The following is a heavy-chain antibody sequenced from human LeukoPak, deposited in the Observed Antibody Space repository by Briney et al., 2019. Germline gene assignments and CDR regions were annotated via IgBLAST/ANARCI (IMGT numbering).Heavy chain of an antibody. J-gene: IGHJ4*02. CDR2: INHSGST. V-gene: IGHV4-34*01. Sequence: SETLSLTCAVYGGSFSGYYWSWIRQPPGKGLEWIGEINHSGSTNYNPSLKSRVTISVDTSKNQFSLKLRSVTAADTAVYYCASRKYYDFWARDYFDYWGQGTLVTVSS. CDR1: GGSFSGYY. D-gene: IGHD3-3*01. CDR3: ASRKYYDFWARDYFDY.